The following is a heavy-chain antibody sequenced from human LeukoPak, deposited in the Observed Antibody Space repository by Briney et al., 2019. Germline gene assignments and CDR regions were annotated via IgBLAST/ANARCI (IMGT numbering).Heavy chain of an antibody. V-gene: IGHV4-38-2*02. CDR3: ARVNPYYYDSSGYVNGYFDY. CDR2: IYHSEST. Sequence: PSETLSLTCTVSGYSISSGYYWGWIRQPPGKGLGWIGIIYHSESTYYNPSFKSRVTISVDTSKNQFSLQLSSVTAADTAVYFCARVNPYYYDSSGYVNGYFDYWGQGTLVTVSS. D-gene: IGHD3-22*01. CDR1: GYSISSGYY. J-gene: IGHJ4*02.